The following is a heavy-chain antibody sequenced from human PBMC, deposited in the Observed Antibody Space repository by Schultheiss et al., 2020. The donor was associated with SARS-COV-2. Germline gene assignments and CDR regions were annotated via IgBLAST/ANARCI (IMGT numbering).Heavy chain of an antibody. J-gene: IGHJ4*02. CDR1: GYTLTELS. V-gene: IGHV1-69*13. CDR3: ARDGDPAAD. CDR2: IIPIFGTA. Sequence: SVKVSCKVSGYTLTELSMHWVRQAPGQGLEWMGGIIPIFGTANYEQKFQGRVTITADESTSTAYMELSSLRSEDTAVYYCARDGDPAADWGQGTLVTVSS.